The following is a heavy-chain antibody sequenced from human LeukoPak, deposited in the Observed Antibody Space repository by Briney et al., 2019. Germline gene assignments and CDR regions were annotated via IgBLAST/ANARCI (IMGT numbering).Heavy chain of an antibody. D-gene: IGHD3-3*01. Sequence: ASVKVSCKASGYTFTGYYMHWVRQAPGQGLEWMGGIIPIFGPANYAQKFQGRVTITTDESTSTAYMELSSLRSEDTAVYYCASPTYYDFWSGYYTSFDYWGQGTLVTVSS. CDR3: ASPTYYDFWSGYYTSFDY. V-gene: IGHV1-69*05. J-gene: IGHJ4*02. CDR1: GYTFTGYY. CDR2: IIPIFGPA.